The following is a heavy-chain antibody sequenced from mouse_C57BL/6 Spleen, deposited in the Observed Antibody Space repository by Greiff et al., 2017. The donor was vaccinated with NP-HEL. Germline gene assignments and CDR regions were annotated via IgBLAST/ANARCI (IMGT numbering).Heavy chain of an antibody. V-gene: IGHV5-9-1*02. D-gene: IGHD2-3*01. CDR3: TRDGKPYYAMDY. J-gene: IGHJ4*01. CDR1: GFTFSSYA. Sequence: EVKLMESGEGLVKPGGSLKLSCAASGFTFSSYAMSWVRQTPEKRLEWVAYISSGGDYIYYADTVKGRFTISRDNARNTLYLQMSSLKSEDTAMYYCTRDGKPYYAMDYWGQGTSVTVSS. CDR2: ISSGGDYI.